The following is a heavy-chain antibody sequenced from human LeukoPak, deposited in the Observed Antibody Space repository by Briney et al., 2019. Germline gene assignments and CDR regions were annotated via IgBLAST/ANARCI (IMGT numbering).Heavy chain of an antibody. D-gene: IGHD1-26*01. V-gene: IGHV5-51*01. CDR3: ARHRDRGRVGASPWSDY. J-gene: IGHJ4*02. CDR2: IYPGDSDT. CDR1: GYSFTSYW. Sequence: GESLKISCKGSGYSFTSYWIGWVRQMPGRGLEWVGIIYPGDSDTRYSPSFQGQVTISADKSISTAYLQWSSLKASDTAMYYCARHRDRGRVGASPWSDYWGQGTLVTVSS.